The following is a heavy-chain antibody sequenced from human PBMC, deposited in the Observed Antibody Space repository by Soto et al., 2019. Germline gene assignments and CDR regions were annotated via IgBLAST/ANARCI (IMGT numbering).Heavy chain of an antibody. CDR1: RYTFTSYY. J-gene: IGHJ5*02. CDR2: INPSGSST. CDR3: ARGVVAATVSVWFDP. Sequence: SVQVPCQASRYTFTSYYIHWVRQDPGQGLEWMGIINPSGSSTSYSQKFQGRVTMTRDRSTSKVYLEQRSLRSEDTAVEYCARGVVAATVSVWFDPWGQGTMVTVSS. V-gene: IGHV1-46*01. D-gene: IGHD2-15*01.